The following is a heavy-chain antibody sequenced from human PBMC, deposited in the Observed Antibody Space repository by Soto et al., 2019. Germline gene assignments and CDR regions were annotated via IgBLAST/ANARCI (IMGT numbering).Heavy chain of an antibody. Sequence: QVQLVESGGGVVQPGRSLRLSCTASGFTFSNYGMHWVRQAPGKGLKWVAVISYDGSNKYYADSVKGRFTISRDKSKNTLSLQMNSLRAEDTAVYYCARGRDYLGGDFDYWGQGTMVTVSS. D-gene: IGHD3-16*01. CDR2: ISYDGSNK. CDR3: ARGRDYLGGDFDY. V-gene: IGHV3-30-3*01. CDR1: GFTFSNYG. J-gene: IGHJ4*02.